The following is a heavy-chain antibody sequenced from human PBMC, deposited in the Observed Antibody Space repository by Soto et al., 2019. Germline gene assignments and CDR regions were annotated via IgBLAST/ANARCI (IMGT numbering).Heavy chain of an antibody. CDR2: IYYSGST. Sequence: PSETLSLTCTVSGGSVSSYIYYWTWIRQPPGKGLEWIGYIYYSGSTKYSPSLKSRVTISVDTSKNQFSLKLSSVTAADTAVYYCASSSLHIEVVTAHDAFDIWGQGTMVTVSS. J-gene: IGHJ3*02. CDR3: ASSSLHIEVVTAHDAFDI. D-gene: IGHD2-21*02. CDR1: GGSVSSYIYY. V-gene: IGHV4-61*01.